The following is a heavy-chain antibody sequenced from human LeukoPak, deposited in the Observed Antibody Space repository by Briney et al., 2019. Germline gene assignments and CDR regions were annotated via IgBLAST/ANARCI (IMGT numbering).Heavy chain of an antibody. J-gene: IGHJ4*02. CDR3: AKGGKWDVTPFDY. D-gene: IGHD1-26*01. V-gene: IGHV3-23*01. Sequence: GGSLRLSCAASGFTFTCYSMNWVRQAPGKGLEWVSTISGGGGSTYYADSVKGRFTISRDNSKNTLYLQVNSLRAEDTAVYYCAKGGKWDVTPFDYWGQGTLVTVSS. CDR2: ISGGGGST. CDR1: GFTFTCYS.